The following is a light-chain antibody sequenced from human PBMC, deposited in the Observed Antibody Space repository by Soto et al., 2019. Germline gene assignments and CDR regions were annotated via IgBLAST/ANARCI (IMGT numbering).Light chain of an antibody. CDR2: GAT. CDR3: QQYGSSPPA. Sequence: EIVLTQSPGTLSLSPGARATLSCMASQSVTTNYLAWYQRKPGQAPRLLIYGATSRATDIPNSFSGSVSETDFTRTMTRLKAEDVAVYYCQQYGSSPPAFEQGTKVDIK. V-gene: IGKV3-20*01. CDR1: QSVTTNY. J-gene: IGKJ1*01.